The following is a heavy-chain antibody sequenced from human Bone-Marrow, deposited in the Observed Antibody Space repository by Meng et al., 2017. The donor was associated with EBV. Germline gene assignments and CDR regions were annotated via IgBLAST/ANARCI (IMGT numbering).Heavy chain of an antibody. CDR3: ARAHRERYSYYFDY. CDR1: GCNFSSYA. CDR2: IIPIFGTA. Sequence: LVRSGAEVNNAWCSVQGSRSASGCNFSSYAIRSVRQAPGQGREWMGGIIPIFGTANYAQKFQGRVTITADKSTSTAYMELSSLRSEDTAVYYCARAHRERYSYYFDYWGQGTLVTVSS. V-gene: IGHV1-69*06. D-gene: IGHD1-1*01. J-gene: IGHJ4*02.